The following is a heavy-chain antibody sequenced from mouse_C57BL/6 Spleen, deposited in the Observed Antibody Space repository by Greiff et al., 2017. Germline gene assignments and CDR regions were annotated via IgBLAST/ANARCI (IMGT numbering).Heavy chain of an antibody. Sequence: VQLQQSGPVLVKPGASVKMSCKASGYTFPDYYMNWVKQSHGKSLEWIGVINPYNGGTSYNQKFKGKATLTVDKSSSTAYMELNSLTSEDSAVYYCAREITTVVATDYFDYWGQGTTLTVSS. CDR3: AREITTVVATDYFDY. D-gene: IGHD1-1*01. J-gene: IGHJ2*01. CDR1: GYTFPDYY. V-gene: IGHV1-19*01. CDR2: INPYNGGT.